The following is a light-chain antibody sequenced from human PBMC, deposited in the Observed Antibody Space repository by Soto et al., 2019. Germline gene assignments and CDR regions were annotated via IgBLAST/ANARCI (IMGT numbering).Light chain of an antibody. CDR1: QSVSSSY. CDR3: QQYGSSRIT. J-gene: IGKJ4*01. V-gene: IGKV3-20*01. CDR2: GAS. Sequence: EIVLTQSPGTLSLSPGERATLSCRASQSVSSSYLAWYQQKPGQAPRLLIYGASSRATGIPDRFSGSGSGTDFTRTISRLEPGDFAVYYCQQYGSSRITFGGGTKVEIK.